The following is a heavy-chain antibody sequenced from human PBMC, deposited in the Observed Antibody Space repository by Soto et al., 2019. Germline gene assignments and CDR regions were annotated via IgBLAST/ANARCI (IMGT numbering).Heavy chain of an antibody. CDR2: MSYDGSNK. J-gene: IGHJ6*02. Sequence: QVQLVESGGGVVQPGRSLRLSCAASGFTFSSYGMHWVRQAPGKGLEWVAVMSYDGSNKYYADSVKGRFTISRDNSKNTLYLQMNSLRAEDTAVYYCAKDGLSGGMDVWGQGTTVTVSS. CDR3: AKDGLSGGMDV. V-gene: IGHV3-30*18. D-gene: IGHD3-10*01. CDR1: GFTFSSYG.